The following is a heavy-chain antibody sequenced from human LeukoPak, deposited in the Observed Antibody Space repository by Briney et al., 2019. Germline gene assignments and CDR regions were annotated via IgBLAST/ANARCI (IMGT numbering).Heavy chain of an antibody. CDR3: ARPFQARYYYYYMDV. J-gene: IGHJ6*03. Sequence: SVKVSCKASGGTFSSYVISWVRQAPGQGLGWMGGIIPIFGTANYAQKFQGRVTIPTDEPTRTAYMELSSLRSEDTAVYYCARPFQARYYYYYMDVSGKGTTVTVSS. CDR2: IIPIFGTA. V-gene: IGHV1-69*05. CDR1: GGTFSSYV.